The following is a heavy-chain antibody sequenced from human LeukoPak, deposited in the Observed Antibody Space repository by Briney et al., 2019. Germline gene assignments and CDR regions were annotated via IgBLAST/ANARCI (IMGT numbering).Heavy chain of an antibody. V-gene: IGHV3-48*03. CDR3: AKDSSMLRGPIAIYYFDF. D-gene: IGHD3-10*01. Sequence: GGSLRLSCAASGFTFDDYGMNWVRQAPGKGLEWVSYISSSGSTIYYADSVKGRFTISRDNAKNSLYLQMNSLRAEDTAVYYCAKDSSMLRGPIAIYYFDFWGQGTLVTVSS. CDR2: ISSSGSTI. CDR1: GFTFDDYG. J-gene: IGHJ4*02.